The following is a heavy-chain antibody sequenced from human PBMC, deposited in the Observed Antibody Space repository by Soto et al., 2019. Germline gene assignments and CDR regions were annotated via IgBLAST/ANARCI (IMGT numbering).Heavy chain of an antibody. CDR3: TKGGHVDD. D-gene: IGHD3-16*01. J-gene: IGHJ4*02. V-gene: IGHV3-7*01. CDR1: GSTFSNLW. Sequence: EVQLVESGGGLVQPGGSLRLSCAASGSTFSNLWMTWVRQAPGKGLEWVANINHDGSEIHYVDSVEGRFTISRDNAKNSLYLQMNSLRAEDTAVYYCTKGGHVDDWGQGTLVTVAS. CDR2: INHDGSEI.